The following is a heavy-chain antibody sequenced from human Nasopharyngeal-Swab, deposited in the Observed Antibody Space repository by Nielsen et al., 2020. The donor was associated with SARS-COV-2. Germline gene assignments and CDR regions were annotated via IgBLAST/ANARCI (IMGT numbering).Heavy chain of an antibody. D-gene: IGHD2-2*01. Sequence: WIRQPPGKGLEWIGYIYYSGSTYYNPSLKSRVTISVDTSKNQFSLKLSSVTAADTAVYYCAREDVYCSSTSCYRAHLNYWGQGTLVTVSS. V-gene: IGHV4-30-4*01. CDR2: IYYSGST. CDR3: AREDVYCSSTSCYRAHLNY. J-gene: IGHJ4*02.